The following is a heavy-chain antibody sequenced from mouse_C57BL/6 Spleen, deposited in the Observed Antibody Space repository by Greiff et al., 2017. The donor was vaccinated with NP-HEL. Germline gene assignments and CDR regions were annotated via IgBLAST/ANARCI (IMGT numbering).Heavy chain of an antibody. CDR3: ARSGIYDGYYYAMDY. CDR1: GYAFTNYL. V-gene: IGHV1-54*01. CDR2: INPGSGGT. D-gene: IGHD2-3*01. J-gene: IGHJ4*01. Sequence: QVQLQQSGAELVRPGTSVKVSCKASGYAFTNYLIEWVKQRPGQGLEWIGVINPGSGGTNYNEKFKGKATLTADKSSSTAYMQLSSLTSEDSAVYFWARSGIYDGYYYAMDYWGQGTSVTVSS.